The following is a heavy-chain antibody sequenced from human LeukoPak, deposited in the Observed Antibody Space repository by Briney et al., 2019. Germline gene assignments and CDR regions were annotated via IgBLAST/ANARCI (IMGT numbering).Heavy chain of an antibody. D-gene: IGHD1-26*01. CDR2: IYPGESDT. J-gene: IGHJ2*01. Sequence: GESLKIPWKSSGYSLTSYWIGRVRQMPGKGLEWMGIIYPGESDTRYSPSFQGQVTISAGQSISTAYLQWSSVKASDTAMYDCARLPGGSYGWYFDLWGRGTLVTVSS. V-gene: IGHV5-51*01. CDR3: ARLPGGSYGWYFDL. CDR1: GYSLTSYW.